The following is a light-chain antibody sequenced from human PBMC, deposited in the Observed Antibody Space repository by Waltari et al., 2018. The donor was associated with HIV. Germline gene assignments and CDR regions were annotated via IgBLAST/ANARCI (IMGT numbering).Light chain of an antibody. CDR3: QHYNSAPQT. V-gene: IGKV1-27*01. Sequence: DIQMTQSPSSLSASVRDRVTFTCRASQDISDYLAWYQQKPGKVPKLLIYAASTLQPGVPSRFSGSGSGTDFTLIISSLQPEDVATYYCQHYNSAPQTFGQGTRVEIK. CDR1: QDISDY. CDR2: AAS. J-gene: IGKJ1*01.